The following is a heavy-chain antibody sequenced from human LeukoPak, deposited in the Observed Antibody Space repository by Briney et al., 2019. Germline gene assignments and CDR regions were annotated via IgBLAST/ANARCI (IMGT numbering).Heavy chain of an antibody. CDR3: ATIPGLYDSSGSPTP. CDR1: GYSLTELS. V-gene: IGHV1-24*01. CDR2: FDPEDGGR. Sequence: AAVTVSFTCSGYSLTELSMHWVRQARGKGGEGMGGFDPEDGGRIYAQKFQGRVTMTEYTSTDTAYMELSSLRSEDTAVYYCATIPGLYDSSGSPTPWGQGTLVTVSS. J-gene: IGHJ5*02. D-gene: IGHD3-22*01.